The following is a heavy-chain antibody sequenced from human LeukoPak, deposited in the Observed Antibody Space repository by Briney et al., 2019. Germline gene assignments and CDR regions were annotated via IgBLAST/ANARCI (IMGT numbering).Heavy chain of an antibody. V-gene: IGHV3-33*01. CDR3: ARDGGSGWYWVDY. CDR2: IWYDGSKK. D-gene: IGHD6-19*01. J-gene: IGHJ4*02. CDR1: GFTFSSYG. Sequence: GGSLRLSCAASGFTFSSYGMHWVRQAPGKGLEWVAGIWYDGSKKYYADSVEGRFTISRDNSKNTLYLQMNSLRAEDTAVYYCARDGGSGWYWVDYWGQGTLVTVSS.